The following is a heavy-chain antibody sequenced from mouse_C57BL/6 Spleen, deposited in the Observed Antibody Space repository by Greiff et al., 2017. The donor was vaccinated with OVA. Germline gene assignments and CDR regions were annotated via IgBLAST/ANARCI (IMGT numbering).Heavy chain of an antibody. CDR2: ISDGGSYT. J-gene: IGHJ4*01. CDR3: AREDYGYYAMDD. CDR1: GFTFSSYA. D-gene: IGHD2-4*01. Sequence: EVKLEESGGGLVKPGGSLKLSCAASGFTFSSYAMSWVRQTPEKRLEWVATISDGGSYTYYPDNVKGRFTISRDNAKNNLYLQMSHLKSEDTAMYYCAREDYGYYAMDDWGQGTSVTVSS. V-gene: IGHV5-4*01.